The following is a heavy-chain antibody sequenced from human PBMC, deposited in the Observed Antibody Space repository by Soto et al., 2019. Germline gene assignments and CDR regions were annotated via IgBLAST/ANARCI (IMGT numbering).Heavy chain of an antibody. CDR3: ARDFSGRDMYLGYCSGGSCDYYDY. V-gene: IGHV1-18*01. CDR1: GHTFTSYG. J-gene: IGHJ4*02. CDR2: INAGNGNT. Sequence: ASVKVSCKASGHTFTSYGISWVRQAPGQGLEWMGWINAGNGNTNYSQKFQGRVTITRDTSASTAYMELSSLRSEDTAVYYCARDFSGRDMYLGYCSGGSCDYYDYWGQGTLVTVSS. D-gene: IGHD2-15*01.